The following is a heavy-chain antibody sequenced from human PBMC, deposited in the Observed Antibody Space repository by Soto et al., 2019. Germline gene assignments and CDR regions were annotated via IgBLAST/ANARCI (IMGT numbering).Heavy chain of an antibody. CDR3: THRDSTVMIYGVDV. D-gene: IGHD4-4*01. Sequence: QITMKESGPTLVKPTQTLTLTCTFSGFSLTTRGVGVGWIRQPPGKALEWLALIYWDDDKRYSPSLKSRLTITKYTSKYQVVLTMTDMDPVDTATYYCTHRDSTVMIYGVDVWGQGTTVTVSS. CDR2: IYWDDDK. CDR1: GFSLTTRGVG. J-gene: IGHJ6*02. V-gene: IGHV2-5*02.